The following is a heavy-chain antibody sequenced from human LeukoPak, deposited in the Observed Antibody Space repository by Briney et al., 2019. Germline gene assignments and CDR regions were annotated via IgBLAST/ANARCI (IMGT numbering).Heavy chain of an antibody. CDR2: MNHGGRT. Sequence: SETLSLTCAVYGGSFSGYYWSWIRQPPGKGLEWVGEMNHGGRTNYNPSLKSRVTISVDTSKNQFSLKLSSVTAADTAVYYCARRRGYSGYPNWFDPWGQGTLVTVSS. CDR3: ARRRGYSGYPNWFDP. D-gene: IGHD5-12*01. J-gene: IGHJ5*02. CDR1: GGSFSGYY. V-gene: IGHV4-34*01.